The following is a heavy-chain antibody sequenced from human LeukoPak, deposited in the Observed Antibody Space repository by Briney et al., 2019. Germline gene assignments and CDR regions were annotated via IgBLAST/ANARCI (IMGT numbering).Heavy chain of an antibody. Sequence: SETLSLTCAVSGYSISSGYYWGWIRQPPGKGLEWIVSIYHSGSTYYNPSLKSRVTISVDTSKNQFSLKLSSVTAADTAVYYCARDGYDISDVLGFDYWGQGTLVTVSS. CDR3: ARDGYDISDVLGFDY. V-gene: IGHV4-38-2*02. J-gene: IGHJ4*02. D-gene: IGHD3-9*01. CDR2: IYHSGST. CDR1: GYSISSGYY.